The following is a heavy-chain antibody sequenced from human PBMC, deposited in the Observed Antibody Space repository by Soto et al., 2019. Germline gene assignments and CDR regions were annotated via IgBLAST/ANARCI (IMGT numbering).Heavy chain of an antibody. CDR1: GFPSSTYGFSTYA. J-gene: IGHJ4*01. V-gene: IGHV3-23*01. CDR2: ITGSGSHS. CDR3: AKGTSSEFLLSFDD. Sequence: EVQLLQSGGGLVQPGGSLRLSCMASGFPSSTYGFSTYAMTWVRQPPGKWLEWVSVITGSGSHSYYADSVKGRFTIARDDSRHTLFLRMDSSRADDTAVYFCAKGTSSEFLLSFDDWGHGTLVTVSS. D-gene: IGHD3-10*01.